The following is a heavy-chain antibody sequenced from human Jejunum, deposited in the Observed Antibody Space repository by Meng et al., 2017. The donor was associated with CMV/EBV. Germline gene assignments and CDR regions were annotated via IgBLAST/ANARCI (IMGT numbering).Heavy chain of an antibody. J-gene: IGHJ6*02. D-gene: IGHD6-6*01. V-gene: IGHV3-9*01. Sequence: SGFTFDDYAMYWVRQAPGKGLEWVSSISWNSGGIVYADSVMGRFTISRDNAKNSLYLQMNSLRPEDTAFYYCAKDMGYTSSSGMDVWGQGATVTVSS. CDR3: AKDMGYTSSSGMDV. CDR1: GFTFDDYA. CDR2: ISWNSGGI.